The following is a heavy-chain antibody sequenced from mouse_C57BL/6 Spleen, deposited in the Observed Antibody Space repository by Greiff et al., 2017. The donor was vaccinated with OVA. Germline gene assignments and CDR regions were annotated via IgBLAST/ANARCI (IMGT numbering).Heavy chain of an antibody. CDR1: GYTFTSYW. CDR3: ARGVLGYGRDYYAMDY. CDR2: IDPSDSYT. Sequence: VQLQQPGAELVMPGASVKLSCKASGYTFTSYWMHWVKQRPGQGLEWIGEIDPSDSYTNYNQKFKGKSTLTVDKSSSTAYMQLSSLTSEDSAVYYCARGVLGYGRDYYAMDYWGQGTSVTVSS. V-gene: IGHV1-69*01. J-gene: IGHJ4*01. D-gene: IGHD1-1*01.